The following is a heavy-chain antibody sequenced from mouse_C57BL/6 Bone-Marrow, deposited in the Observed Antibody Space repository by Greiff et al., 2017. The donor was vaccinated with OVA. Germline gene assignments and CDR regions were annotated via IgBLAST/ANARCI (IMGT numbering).Heavy chain of an antibody. J-gene: IGHJ2*01. V-gene: IGHV5-17*01. D-gene: IGHD2-2*01. CDR2: ISSGSSTI. Sequence: DVKLVESGGGLVKPGGSLKLSCAASGFTFSDYGMHWVRQAPEKGLEWVAYISSGSSTIYYADTVKGRFTISRDNAKNTLFLQMTSLRSEDTAMYYCAGYYGYDGFDYWGQGTTLTVSS. CDR1: GFTFSDYG. CDR3: AGYYGYDGFDY.